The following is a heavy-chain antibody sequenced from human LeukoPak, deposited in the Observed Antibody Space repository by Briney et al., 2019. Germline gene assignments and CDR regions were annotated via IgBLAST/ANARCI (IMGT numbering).Heavy chain of an antibody. J-gene: IGHJ3*02. V-gene: IGHV3-48*03. D-gene: IGHD4-17*01. Sequence: GGSLRLSCAASGFTFSRYEMNWVRQAPGKGLEWVSYISSSGATIYYADSVKGRFTISRDNAKNSLYLQMNSLRAEDTAVYYCVREKGDYGADVDVFDIWGQGTMVTVSS. CDR2: ISSSGATI. CDR1: GFTFSRYE. CDR3: VREKGDYGADVDVFDI.